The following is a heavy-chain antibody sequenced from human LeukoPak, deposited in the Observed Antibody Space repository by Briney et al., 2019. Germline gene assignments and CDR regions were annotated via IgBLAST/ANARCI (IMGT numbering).Heavy chain of an antibody. V-gene: IGHV3-23*01. J-gene: IGHJ4*02. CDR1: RFTFRNYA. CDR3: ARQVGPDY. Sequence: PGGSLRLSCPASRFTFRNYAMAWFRQAPEKGLEWVSAISGSGANRYFADSVKGRFTISRDNSRDALYLQMNSLRAEDTAVYFCARQVGPDYWGQGTLVTVSS. CDR2: ISGSGANR.